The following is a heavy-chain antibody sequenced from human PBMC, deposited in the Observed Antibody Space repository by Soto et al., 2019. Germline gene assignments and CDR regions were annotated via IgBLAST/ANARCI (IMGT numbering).Heavy chain of an antibody. J-gene: IGHJ3*01. V-gene: IGHV6-1*01. Sequence: SQTLSLTFDISGDSVSSDITSWNWIRQSPSRGLEWLGRTYYRSKWFHDYAASLKSRTTINPDTSKKQFSLELNSMTPEDTAVYYCARGNALDVWGQGTVVT. CDR1: GDSVSSDITS. D-gene: IGHD3-10*01. CDR3: ARGNALDV. CDR2: TYYRSKWFH.